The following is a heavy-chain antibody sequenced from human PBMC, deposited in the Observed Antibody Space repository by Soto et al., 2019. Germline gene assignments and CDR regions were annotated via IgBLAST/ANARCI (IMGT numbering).Heavy chain of an antibody. D-gene: IGHD2-2*01. Sequence: SETLSLTCTVSGGSISSYYWSWIRQPPGKGLEWIGYIYYSGSTNYNPSLKSRVTISVDTSKNQFSLKLGSVTAADTAVYYCARAARVPAASYYYYYGMDVWGQGTTVTVSS. J-gene: IGHJ6*02. CDR1: GGSISSYY. CDR3: ARAARVPAASYYYYYGMDV. CDR2: IYYSGST. V-gene: IGHV4-59*01.